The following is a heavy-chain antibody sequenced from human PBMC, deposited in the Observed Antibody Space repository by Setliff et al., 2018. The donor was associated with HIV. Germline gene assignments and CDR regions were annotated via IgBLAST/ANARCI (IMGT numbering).Heavy chain of an antibody. CDR2: IYSDGST. V-gene: IGHV4-4*08. CDR1: GGSISGYY. CDR3: AREPKEALYAFDI. Sequence: SETLSLTCTVSGGSISGYYWSWIRQYPGKGLEWIGYIYSDGSTNYNPSLKSRVTISRDSPKNTLYLEMHNLRADDTAVYFCAREPKEALYAFDIWGPGTMVTVSS. J-gene: IGHJ3*02.